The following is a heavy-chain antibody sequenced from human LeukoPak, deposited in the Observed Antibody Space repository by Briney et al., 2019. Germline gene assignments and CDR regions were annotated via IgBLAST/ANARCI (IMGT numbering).Heavy chain of an antibody. CDR1: GYTFTNYD. D-gene: IGHD6-19*01. CDR3: ARAPSWGGLSSGSYYFDY. Sequence: ASVRVSCKASGYTFTNYDINWVRQATGQGLEWMGWMNPNSGNTGYAQKFQGRVTITRNTSITTAYMELSSLRSEDTAVYYCARAPSWGGLSSGSYYFDYWGQGTLVTVS. V-gene: IGHV1-8*03. J-gene: IGHJ4*02. CDR2: MNPNSGNT.